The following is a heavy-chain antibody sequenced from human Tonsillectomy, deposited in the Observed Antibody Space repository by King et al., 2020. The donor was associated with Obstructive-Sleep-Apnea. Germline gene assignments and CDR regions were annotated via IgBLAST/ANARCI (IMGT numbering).Heavy chain of an antibody. CDR2: IYSGATT. CDR1: GFIVSSNY. D-gene: IGHD2-15*01. V-gene: IGHV3-66*01. J-gene: IGHJ4*02. CDR3: ARENYYIVD. Sequence: VQLVESGGGLVQPGGSLRLSCAAFGFIVSSNYMSWVRQAPGKGLEWVSVIYSGATTYYADSVKGRFTISRDNSKNKLYLQMNSLRDDDTAMYYCARENYYIVDWGRGTLVTVSS.